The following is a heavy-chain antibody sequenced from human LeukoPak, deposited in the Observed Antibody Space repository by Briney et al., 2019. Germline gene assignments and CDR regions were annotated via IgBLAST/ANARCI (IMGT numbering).Heavy chain of an antibody. Sequence: GGSLRLSCAASGFTVSNNYMSWVREAPGKGLEWVSVIYSVNRTSYADSVKGRFTISRDSSKNTLCLQMNSLRAEDTAVYYCARSPPWAPLDYWGQGTLVTVSS. J-gene: IGHJ4*02. CDR3: ARSPPWAPLDY. CDR1: GFTVSNNY. V-gene: IGHV3-66*01. CDR2: IYSVNRT.